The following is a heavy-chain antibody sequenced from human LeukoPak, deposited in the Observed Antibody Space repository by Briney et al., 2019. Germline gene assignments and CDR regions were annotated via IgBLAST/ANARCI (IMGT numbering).Heavy chain of an antibody. CDR2: IHYSGST. D-gene: IGHD5-18*01. CDR3: ARGDARGYSYGHFHFDH. Sequence: PSETLSLTRTVSGGSISSYYWSWIRQPPGKGLEWIVYIHYSGSTNYNPSLKSRVTVSVDTSKNQFSLTLSSVTAADTAVYYCARGDARGYSYGHFHFDHWGHGTLVTVSS. CDR1: GGSISSYY. V-gene: IGHV4-59*01. J-gene: IGHJ4*01.